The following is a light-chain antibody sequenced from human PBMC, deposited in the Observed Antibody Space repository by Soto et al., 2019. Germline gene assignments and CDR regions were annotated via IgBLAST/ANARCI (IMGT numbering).Light chain of an antibody. CDR1: SRSVDSYDF. CDR3: CSHAGRGSVL. J-gene: IGLJ2*01. CDR2: EGT. Sequence: QSVLTQPASVSGSPGQSIIISCTGISRSVDSYDFVSWYQQHPGKAPKLIIYEGTQRPSGVSDRLSASKSGNTASLTISGLQAEDEADYYCCSHAGRGSVLFGGGTKLTVL. V-gene: IGLV2-23*01.